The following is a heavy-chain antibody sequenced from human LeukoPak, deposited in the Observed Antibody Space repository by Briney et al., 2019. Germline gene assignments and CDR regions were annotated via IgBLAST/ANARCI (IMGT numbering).Heavy chain of an antibody. CDR2: ISAYNGNT. Sequence: GASVKVSCKASGYTFTSYGISWVRQAPGQGLEWMGWISAYNGNTNYAQKLQGRVTMTTDTSTSTAYMELRSLRSDDTAVYYCARPGTNGWELSRFDYWGQGTLVTVSS. J-gene: IGHJ4*02. D-gene: IGHD1-26*01. V-gene: IGHV1-18*01. CDR3: ARPGTNGWELSRFDY. CDR1: GYTFTSYG.